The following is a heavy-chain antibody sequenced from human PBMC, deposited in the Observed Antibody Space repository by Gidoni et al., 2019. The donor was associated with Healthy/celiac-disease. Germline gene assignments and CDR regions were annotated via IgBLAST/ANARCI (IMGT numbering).Heavy chain of an antibody. CDR2: ISGSGGST. J-gene: IGHJ3*02. V-gene: IGHV3-23*01. CDR1: CFTFSNYA. D-gene: IGHD3-10*01. CDR3: AKVYGSGSYDAFDI. Sequence: EVQLLESGGGLVQPGGSLRRSCAAPCFTFSNYAMSWVRQAPGKGLEWVSAISGSGGSTYSADSVKGRFTISRDNSKNTLYLQMNSLRAEDTAVYYCAKVYGSGSYDAFDIWGLGTMVTVSS.